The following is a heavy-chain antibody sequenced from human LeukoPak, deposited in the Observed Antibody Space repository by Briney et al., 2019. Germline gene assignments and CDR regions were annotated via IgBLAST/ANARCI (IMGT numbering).Heavy chain of an antibody. D-gene: IGHD1-26*01. CDR2: IYYSGST. J-gene: IGHJ3*02. CDR1: GGSISNSIYY. Sequence: SSETLSLTCTVSGGSISNSIYYWGWIRQPPGKGLEWIGSIYYSGSTYYNPSLKSRVTVSVDTSKNHFSLELSSVTAADTAVYYCARASGSYHDAFDIWGQGTKVTDSS. CDR3: ARASGSYHDAFDI. V-gene: IGHV4-39*02.